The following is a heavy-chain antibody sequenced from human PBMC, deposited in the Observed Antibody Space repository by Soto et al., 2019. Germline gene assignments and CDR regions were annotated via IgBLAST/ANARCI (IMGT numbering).Heavy chain of an antibody. CDR1: GFTFSSYW. Sequence: EVQLVESGGGLVQPGGSLRLSCAASGFTFSSYWMSWVRQAPGKGLEWVANIKQDGSEKYYVDSVKGRFTISRDNAKNSLYLQMNSLRAEDMAVYYCAREYCSSTSCYLWWFDPWGQGTLVTVSS. CDR3: AREYCSSTSCYLWWFDP. J-gene: IGHJ5*02. D-gene: IGHD2-2*01. CDR2: IKQDGSEK. V-gene: IGHV3-7*01.